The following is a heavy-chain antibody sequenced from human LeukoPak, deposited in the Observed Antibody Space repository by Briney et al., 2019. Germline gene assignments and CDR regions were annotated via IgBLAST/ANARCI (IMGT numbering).Heavy chain of an antibody. CDR1: GFTFSSYS. CDR3: ARDSYYGSGRRDWFDP. Sequence: GGSLRLSCAASGFTFSSYSMNWVRQAPGKGLEWVSPISSSSYIYYADSVKGRFTISRDNAKNSLYLQMNSLRAEDTAVYYCARDSYYGSGRRDWFDPWGQGTLVTVSS. J-gene: IGHJ5*02. D-gene: IGHD3-10*01. V-gene: IGHV3-21*01. CDR2: ISSSSYI.